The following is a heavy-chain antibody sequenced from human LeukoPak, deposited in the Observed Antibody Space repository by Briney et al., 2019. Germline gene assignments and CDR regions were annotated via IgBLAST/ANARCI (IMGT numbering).Heavy chain of an antibody. D-gene: IGHD6-19*01. V-gene: IGHV3-30-3*01. Sequence: GGSLRLSCAASGFTVSSNYMSWVRQAPGKGLEWVAVISYDGSNKYYADSVKGRFTISRDNSKNTLYLQMNSLRAEDTAVYYCARSYSSGWRYFDYWGQGTLVTVSS. CDR1: GFTVSSNY. CDR2: ISYDGSNK. J-gene: IGHJ4*02. CDR3: ARSYSSGWRYFDY.